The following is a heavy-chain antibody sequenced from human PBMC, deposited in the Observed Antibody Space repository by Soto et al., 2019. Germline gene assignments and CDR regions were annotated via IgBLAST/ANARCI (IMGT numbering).Heavy chain of an antibody. CDR1: GGTFSSYA. J-gene: IGHJ5*02. V-gene: IGHV1-69*13. CDR2: IIPIFGTA. D-gene: IGHD2-21*02. Sequence: SVKVSCKASGGTFSSYAISWVRQAPGQGLEWMGGIIPIFGTANYAQKFQGRVTITADESTSTAYMELSSLRSEDTAVYYCARGGDVVLVTAPLDHWGQGTLVTVSS. CDR3: ARGGDVVLVTAPLDH.